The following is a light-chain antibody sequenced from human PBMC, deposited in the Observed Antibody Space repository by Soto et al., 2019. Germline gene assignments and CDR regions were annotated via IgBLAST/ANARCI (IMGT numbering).Light chain of an antibody. CDR2: LNSDGSH. J-gene: IGLJ2*01. V-gene: IGLV4-69*01. Sequence: QLVLTQSPSASASLGAAVKLTCTLSSGHSNYAIAWHQQQPEKGPRYLMKLNSDGSHNKGAGIPDRFSGYSSGAERYLTISGLQSEDEADYYCQTWGTGIHVVFGGGTQLTVL. CDR1: SGHSNYA. CDR3: QTWGTGIHVV.